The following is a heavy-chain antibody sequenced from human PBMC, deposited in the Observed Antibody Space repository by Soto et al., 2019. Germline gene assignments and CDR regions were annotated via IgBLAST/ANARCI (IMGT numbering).Heavy chain of an antibody. D-gene: IGHD3-10*01. J-gene: IGHJ4*02. Sequence: PGGSLRLSCTAAGFTFSSNAMSWVRQAPGKGLEWVSAISGSGGTTYYADSVKGRFAVSRDNSKNTLYLQMNSLRAEDTAVYYCAKQRAGFGSGSDAYYFDYWGQGTLVTVSS. V-gene: IGHV3-23*01. CDR3: AKQRAGFGSGSDAYYFDY. CDR1: GFTFSSNA. CDR2: ISGSGGTT.